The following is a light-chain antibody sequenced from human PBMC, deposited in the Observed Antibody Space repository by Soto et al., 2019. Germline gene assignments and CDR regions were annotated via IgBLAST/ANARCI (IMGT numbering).Light chain of an antibody. CDR2: DAS. V-gene: IGKV3-11*01. CDR1: QSVRTV. J-gene: IGKJ5*01. CDR3: QQRTDWPTIT. Sequence: EIVLTQSPATLSLSPGERATLSCGASQSVRTVLAWYQQKPGQAPRLLIYDASTRATGVPARFSGSGSGTDFTLTISNLESEDFGVYYCQQRTDWPTITFGQGTRLDIK.